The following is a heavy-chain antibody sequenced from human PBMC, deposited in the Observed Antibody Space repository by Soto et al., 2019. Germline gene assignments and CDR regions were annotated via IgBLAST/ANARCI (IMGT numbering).Heavy chain of an antibody. J-gene: IGHJ4*02. D-gene: IGHD6-13*01. CDR1: GGSISGSY. CDR3: ARGVAVPGAYIDY. CDR2: VYYTGST. Sequence: SETLSLTCSVSGGSISGSYWSWIRHSPGKGLEWLGYVYYTGSTNYSPSLRSRVSISVGTSNNEYSLRLSSVPAADTAVYFCARGVAVPGAYIDYWGQGHKVTVSS. V-gene: IGHV4-59*01.